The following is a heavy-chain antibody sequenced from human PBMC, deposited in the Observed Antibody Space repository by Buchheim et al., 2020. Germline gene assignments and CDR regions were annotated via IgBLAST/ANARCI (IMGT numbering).Heavy chain of an antibody. D-gene: IGHD6-19*01. CDR3: GKESLSRGWYTIEH. V-gene: IGHV3-23*03. J-gene: IGHJ4*02. CDR1: GFSLTTYG. CDR2: INGDAT. Sequence: DVQLVESGGGLVQPEGSLRLSCAASGFSLTTYGMSWVRQAPGKGLEWVSAINGDATYYADSVKGRFTTSIERSKKTVHLQVNSLRADDTAVYYCGKESLSRGWYTIEHWGQGTL.